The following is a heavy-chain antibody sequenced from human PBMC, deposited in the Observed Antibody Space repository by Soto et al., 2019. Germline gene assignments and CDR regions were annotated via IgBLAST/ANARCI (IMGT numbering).Heavy chain of an antibody. CDR3: ERDKKPFNWSPSILKSYYYGMDV. CDR1: GFTFRTFA. Sequence: GGSLRLSCAASGFTFRTFAMHWVRQAPGKGLEWVAVISNDGSNKYFLDSVKGRFTVSRDNSNNTLYLQMDSLRAEDTAVYYCERDKKPFNWSPSILKSYYYGMDVWGQGTTVTVSS. J-gene: IGHJ6*02. D-gene: IGHD1-1*01. V-gene: IGHV3-30-3*01. CDR2: ISNDGSNK.